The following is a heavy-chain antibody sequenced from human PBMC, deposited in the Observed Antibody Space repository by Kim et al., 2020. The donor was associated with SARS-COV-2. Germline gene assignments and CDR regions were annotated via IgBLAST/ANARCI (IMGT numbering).Heavy chain of an antibody. CDR3: ARGTTATGHAFDI. D-gene: IGHD1-1*01. J-gene: IGHJ3*02. Sequence: YAVAVKSRITHTPDTSKNHFSLQLNSVTPEDTALYYCARGTTATGHAFDIWGQGTMVTVSS. V-gene: IGHV6-1*01.